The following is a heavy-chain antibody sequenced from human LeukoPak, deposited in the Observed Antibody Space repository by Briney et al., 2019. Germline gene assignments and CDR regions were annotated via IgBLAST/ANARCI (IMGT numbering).Heavy chain of an antibody. Sequence: GESLQISCKGSGYGFTSYWIGWVRQMPGKGLEWMGIIYPGDSDTRYSPSFQGQVTISADKSISTAYLQSSSLKASDTAMYYCARPAEDYGGNHGDAFDIWGQGTMVTVSS. V-gene: IGHV5-51*01. J-gene: IGHJ3*02. CDR1: GYGFTSYW. D-gene: IGHD4-23*01. CDR3: ARPAEDYGGNHGDAFDI. CDR2: IYPGDSDT.